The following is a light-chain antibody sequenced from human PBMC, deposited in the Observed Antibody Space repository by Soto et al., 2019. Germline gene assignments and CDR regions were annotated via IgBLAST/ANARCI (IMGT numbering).Light chain of an antibody. CDR1: SSDVGSYNL. CDR3: CSYAGRSTFYV. CDR2: EVS. V-gene: IGLV2-23*02. Sequence: ALTQPASVSGSPGPSITISCTGTSSDVGSYNLVSWYQQHPGKAPKLMIYEVSKRPSGVSNRFSGSKSGNTASLTISGLQAEYEADDYCCSYAGRSTFYVVGTGTKVTVL. J-gene: IGLJ1*01.